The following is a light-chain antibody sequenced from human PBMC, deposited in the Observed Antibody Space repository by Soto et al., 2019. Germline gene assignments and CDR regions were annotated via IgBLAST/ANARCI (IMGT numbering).Light chain of an antibody. CDR3: AAWDDSLNGFDV. Sequence: QSVLTQPPSASGTPGQRVTMSCSGGNSNIGSHTVNWYQHLPGTAPTLLIFSNNQRPSGVPARFSGSKYGTSASLAISGLQSGHEGDYYCAAWDDSLNGFDVLGNGTRV. V-gene: IGLV1-44*01. CDR1: NSNIGSHT. CDR2: SNN. J-gene: IGLJ1*01.